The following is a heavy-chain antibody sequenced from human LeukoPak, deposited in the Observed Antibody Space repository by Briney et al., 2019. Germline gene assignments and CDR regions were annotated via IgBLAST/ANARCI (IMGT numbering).Heavy chain of an antibody. Sequence: QSGGSLRLSCGGSGFKFGDYMMTWVRQAPGKGLEWIAYISSSSSARHYADSVKGRFTISRDDANNSLFLQMNSLRAEDTALYYCARYDESGYLLRFWGQGTLVAVSS. D-gene: IGHD3-22*01. CDR1: GFKFGDYM. V-gene: IGHV3-48*04. CDR2: ISSSSSAR. CDR3: ARYDESGYLLRF. J-gene: IGHJ4*02.